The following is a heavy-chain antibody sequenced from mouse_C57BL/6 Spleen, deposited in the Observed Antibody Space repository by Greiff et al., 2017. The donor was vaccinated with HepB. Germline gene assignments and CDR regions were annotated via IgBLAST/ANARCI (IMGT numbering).Heavy chain of an antibody. CDR3: TRRATTVVGAY. Sequence: VQLQQSGAELVRPGASVTLSCKASGYTFTDYEMHWVKQTPVHGLEWIGAIDPETGGTAYNQKFKGKAILTADKSSSTAYMELRSLTSEDSAVYYGTRRATTVVGAYWGQGTLVTVSA. V-gene: IGHV1-15*01. CDR2: IDPETGGT. D-gene: IGHD1-1*01. CDR1: GYTFTDYE. J-gene: IGHJ3*01.